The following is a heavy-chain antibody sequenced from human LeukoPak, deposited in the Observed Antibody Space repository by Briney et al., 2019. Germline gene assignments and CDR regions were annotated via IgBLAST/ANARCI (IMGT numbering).Heavy chain of an antibody. D-gene: IGHD3-10*01. CDR1: GGSISSGSYY. V-gene: IGHV4-61*02. Sequence: TSQTLSLTCTVSGGSISSGSYYWSWIRQPAGKGLEWIGRIYTSGSTNYNPSLKSRVTISVDTSKNQFSLKLSSVTAADTAVYYCAREVEVRGVIIRRKGYNWFDPWGQGTLVTVSS. CDR3: AREVEVRGVIIRRKGYNWFDP. CDR2: IYTSGST. J-gene: IGHJ5*02.